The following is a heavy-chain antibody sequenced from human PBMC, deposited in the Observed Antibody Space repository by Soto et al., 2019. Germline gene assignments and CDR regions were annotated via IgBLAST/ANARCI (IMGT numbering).Heavy chain of an antibody. D-gene: IGHD4-17*01. J-gene: IGHJ3*02. Sequence: PGGSLRLSCAAPGFTVSSNYMSWVRQAPGKGLEWVSVIYSGGSTYYADSVKGRFTISRDNSKNTLYLQMNSLRAEDTAVYYCARDYGDYERYFNAFDIWGQGTMVTVSS. CDR2: IYSGGST. CDR1: GFTVSSNY. CDR3: ARDYGDYERYFNAFDI. V-gene: IGHV3-66*01.